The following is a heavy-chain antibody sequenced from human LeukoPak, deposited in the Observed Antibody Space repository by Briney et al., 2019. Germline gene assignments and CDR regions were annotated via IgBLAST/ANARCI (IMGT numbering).Heavy chain of an antibody. V-gene: IGHV4-4*07. Sequence: PSETLSLTCAVSGGSISSYYWSWIRQPAGKGLEWIGRIYTSGSTNYNPSLKSRVTMSVDTSKNQFSLKLSSVTAADTAVYYCARGHLATVSTDDAFDIWGQGTMVTVSS. J-gene: IGHJ3*02. CDR2: IYTSGST. CDR1: GGSISSYY. D-gene: IGHD4-17*01. CDR3: ARGHLATVSTDDAFDI.